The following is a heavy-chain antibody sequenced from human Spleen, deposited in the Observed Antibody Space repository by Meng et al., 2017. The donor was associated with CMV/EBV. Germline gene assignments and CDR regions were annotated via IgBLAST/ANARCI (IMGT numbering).Heavy chain of an antibody. D-gene: IGHD3-10*01. CDR3: ARGPYGSGSYGHYGMDV. Sequence: GESLKISCAASGFTFSNYAMSWVRQAPGKGLEWVSVIYSDDSTTYYEDSVKGRFTISRDNAKNSLYLQMNSLRAEDTAVYYCARGPYGSGSYGHYGMDVWGQGTTVTVSS. J-gene: IGHJ6*02. V-gene: IGHV3-23*03. CDR2: IYSDDSTT. CDR1: GFTFSNYA.